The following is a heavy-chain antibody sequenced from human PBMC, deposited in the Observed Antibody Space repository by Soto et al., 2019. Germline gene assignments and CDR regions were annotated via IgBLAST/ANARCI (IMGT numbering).Heavy chain of an antibody. CDR3: ARVSKGASYYGMDV. D-gene: IGHD1-26*01. V-gene: IGHV1-46*01. Sequence: ASVKVSCKASGNTFTGYYMHWVRQAPGQWLEWMGLINPNGGSTSYAQKFQGRVTMTRDTSTSTVYMELSSLRSEDTAVYYCARVSKGASYYGMDVWGQGTTVTVSS. CDR1: GNTFTGYY. CDR2: INPNGGST. J-gene: IGHJ6*02.